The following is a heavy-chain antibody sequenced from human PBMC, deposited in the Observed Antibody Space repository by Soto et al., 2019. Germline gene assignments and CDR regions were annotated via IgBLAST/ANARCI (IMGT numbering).Heavy chain of an antibody. CDR3: ARDIGIVGTVGNAFDI. Sequence: QVQLVQSGAEVKKPGASVKVSCKASGYTFSSYGFNWVRQAPGQGLEWMGWVSASKGNTNYAQKFQGRVTMTTDPSTSTAYMELTSLRSDDTDVYYCARDIGIVGTVGNAFDIWGRGTLVTVSS. D-gene: IGHD1-26*01. CDR1: GYTFSSYG. V-gene: IGHV1-18*01. J-gene: IGHJ3*02. CDR2: VSASKGNT.